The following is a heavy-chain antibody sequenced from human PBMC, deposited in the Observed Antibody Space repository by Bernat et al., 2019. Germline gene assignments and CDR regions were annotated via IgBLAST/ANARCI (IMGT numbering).Heavy chain of an antibody. CDR2: ISWDGNAK. J-gene: IGHJ4*02. CDR1: GFTFSSYG. Sequence: QVQLLESGGGVVQPGRSLRLSCAASGFTFSSYGMHWVRQAPGKGLEWVAVISWDGNAKFYMDSVKGRFTISRDNSKNTLYLQMNSLRAEDTAVYYCAKEETEYTSRGLAGGDYWGQGTLVTVSS. D-gene: IGHD6-13*01. CDR3: AKEETEYTSRGLAGGDY. V-gene: IGHV3-30*18.